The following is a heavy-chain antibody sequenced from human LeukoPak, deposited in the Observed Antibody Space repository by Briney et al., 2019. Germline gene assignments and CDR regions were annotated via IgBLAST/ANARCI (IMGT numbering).Heavy chain of an antibody. CDR3: ARERIAVAGRNYFDY. CDR2: IIPIFGTA. D-gene: IGHD6-19*01. CDR1: GGTFSSYA. V-gene: IGHV1-69*13. Sequence: GASVKVSCKASGGTFSSYAISWVRQAPGQGLEWMGGIIPIFGTANYAQKFQGRVTITADESTSTAYMELSSLRSEDTAVYYCARERIAVAGRNYFDYWGQGTLVTVSS. J-gene: IGHJ4*02.